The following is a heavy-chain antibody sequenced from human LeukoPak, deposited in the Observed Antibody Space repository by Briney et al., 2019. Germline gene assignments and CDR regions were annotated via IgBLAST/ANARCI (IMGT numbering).Heavy chain of an antibody. CDR2: IYTSGST. Sequence: PSETLSLTCTVSGGSISSYYWSWIRQPAGKGLEWIGRIYTSGSTNYNPSLKSRVTMSVDTSKNQFSLKLSSVTAADTAVYYCAREQDDSSGYYYFDGYYFDYWGQGTLVIVSS. CDR1: GGSISSYY. D-gene: IGHD3-22*01. J-gene: IGHJ4*02. V-gene: IGHV4-4*07. CDR3: AREQDDSSGYYYFDGYYFDY.